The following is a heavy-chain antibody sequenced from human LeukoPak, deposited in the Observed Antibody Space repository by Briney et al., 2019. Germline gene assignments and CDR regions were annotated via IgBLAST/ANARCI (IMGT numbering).Heavy chain of an antibody. J-gene: IGHJ5*02. CDR1: GGSISSGGYY. CDR2: IYYSGST. CDR3: ARDHRVEADEDNPNWFDP. D-gene: IGHD1-14*01. Sequence: KSSETLSLTCTVSGGSISSGGYYWSWIRQHPGKGLEWIGYIYYSGSTYYNPSLKSRVTISVDTSKNQFSLKLSSVTAADTAVYYCARDHRVEADEDNPNWFDPWGQGTLVTVSS. V-gene: IGHV4-31*03.